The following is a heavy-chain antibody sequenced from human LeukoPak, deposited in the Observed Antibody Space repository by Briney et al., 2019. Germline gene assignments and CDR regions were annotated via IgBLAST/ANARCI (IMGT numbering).Heavy chain of an antibody. CDR1: GYTFTGYY. D-gene: IGHD3-16*01. Sequence: ASVKVSCKASGYTFTGYYMHWVRQAPGQGLEWMGWINPNSGGTNYAQKFQGRVTMTGDTSISTAYMELSRLRSDDTAVYYCARESPTGGWFDPWGQGTLVTVSS. CDR3: ARESPTGGWFDP. V-gene: IGHV1-2*02. CDR2: INPNSGGT. J-gene: IGHJ5*02.